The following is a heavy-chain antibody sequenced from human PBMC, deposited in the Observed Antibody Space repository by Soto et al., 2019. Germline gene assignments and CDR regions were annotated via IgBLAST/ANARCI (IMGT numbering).Heavy chain of an antibody. CDR2: IYSGGST. Sequence: GESLKISCAASGFTVSSNYMSWVRQAPGKGLEWVSVIYSGGSTYYADSVKGRFTISRHNSKNTLYLQMNSLRAEDTAVYYCARAVYDILTGYYFDYWGQGTLVTVSS. J-gene: IGHJ4*02. D-gene: IGHD3-9*01. CDR1: GFTVSSNY. CDR3: ARAVYDILTGYYFDY. V-gene: IGHV3-53*04.